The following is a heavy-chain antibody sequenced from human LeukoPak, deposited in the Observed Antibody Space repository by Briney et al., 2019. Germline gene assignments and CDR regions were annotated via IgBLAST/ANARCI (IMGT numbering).Heavy chain of an antibody. J-gene: IGHJ4*02. CDR1: GFTFSSYA. CDR3: ASHYYGSGSYYSPFDY. CDR2: IYSGGST. V-gene: IGHV3-53*01. D-gene: IGHD3-10*01. Sequence: GGSLRLSCAASGFTFSSYAMNWVRQAPGKGLEWVSVIYSGGSTYYADSVKGRFTISRDNSKNTLYLQMNSLRAEDTAVYHCASHYYGSGSYYSPFDYWGQGTLVTVSS.